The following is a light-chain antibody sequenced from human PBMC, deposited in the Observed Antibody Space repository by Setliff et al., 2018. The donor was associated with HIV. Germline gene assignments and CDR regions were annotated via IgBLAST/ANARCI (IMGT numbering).Light chain of an antibody. V-gene: IGLV2-14*01. CDR1: SSDVGASNF. CDR3: SSFGRNSLFV. CDR2: EVT. J-gene: IGLJ1*01. Sequence: QSALAQPASVSGSPGQSITISCTGTSSDVGASNFVSWYQQYPGKAPKLLIYEVTERPSGVSARFSGFKSGNTASLIISGLQAEDEADYYCSSFGRNSLFVFGSGTKVTVL.